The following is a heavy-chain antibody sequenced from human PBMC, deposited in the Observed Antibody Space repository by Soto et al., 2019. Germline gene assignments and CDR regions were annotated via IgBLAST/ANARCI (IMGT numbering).Heavy chain of an antibody. CDR2: ISSSSSYI. V-gene: IGHV3-21*01. J-gene: IGHJ4*02. CDR3: ARDLYSGYDNFDY. D-gene: IGHD5-12*01. Sequence: EVQLVESGGGLVKPGGSLRLSCAASGFTFSSYSMNWVRQAPGKGLEWVSSISSSSSYIYYADSVKGRFTISRDNAKNSLYLQMNSLRAEDTAVYYCARDLYSGYDNFDYWGQGTLVTVSS. CDR1: GFTFSSYS.